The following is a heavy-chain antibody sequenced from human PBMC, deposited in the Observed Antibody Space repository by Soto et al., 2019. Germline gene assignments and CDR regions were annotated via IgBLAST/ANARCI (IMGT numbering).Heavy chain of an antibody. J-gene: IGHJ6*02. CDR3: ARARYQLLHPYYYGMDV. D-gene: IGHD2-2*01. Sequence: PATLSLTCTVSGGSISSYYWSWIRQSPGKGLEWIGYIHYSGSTKSNPSLKSRVTISVDTSRNQVSLKLSSVTAADSAVYFCARARYQLLHPYYYGMDVWGQGTTVTVSS. CDR1: GGSISSYY. V-gene: IGHV4-59*13. CDR2: IHYSGST.